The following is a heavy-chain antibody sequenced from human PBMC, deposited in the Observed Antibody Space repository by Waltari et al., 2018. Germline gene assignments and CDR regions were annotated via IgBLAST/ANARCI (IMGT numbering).Heavy chain of an antibody. CDR1: GCPISTYY. CDR3: AREVGGSRWFDP. D-gene: IGHD3-16*01. J-gene: IGHJ5*02. CDR2: INTGGNT. Sequence: QVQLQESGPGLVKTSETLSLTCTVPGCPISTYYWTWIRQPAGKGLEWIGRINTGGNTNHNPSLKSRVTMSVDTSKNQFSLTLSSVTAADTAVYYCAREVGGSRWFDPWGQGTLVTVSS. V-gene: IGHV4-4*07.